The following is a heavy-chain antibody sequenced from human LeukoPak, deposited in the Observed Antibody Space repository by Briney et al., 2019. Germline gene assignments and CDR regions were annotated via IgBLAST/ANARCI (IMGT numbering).Heavy chain of an antibody. J-gene: IGHJ3*02. D-gene: IGHD2-15*01. CDR3: AGYSNDAFDI. CDR1: GFTFDDYA. Sequence: PGRSLRLSCAASGFTFDDYAMHWVRQAPGKGLEWVSGISWNSGSIGYADSVKGRFTISRDNAKNSLYLQMNSLRAEDTALYYCAGYSNDAFDIWGQGTMVTVSS. V-gene: IGHV3-9*01. CDR2: ISWNSGSI.